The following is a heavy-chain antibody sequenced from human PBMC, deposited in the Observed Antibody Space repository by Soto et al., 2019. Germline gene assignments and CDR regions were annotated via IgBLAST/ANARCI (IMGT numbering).Heavy chain of an antibody. CDR2: ISTYNGDT. V-gene: IGHV1-18*01. Sequence: GASVKVSCKASGYTFTRSGISWVRQAPGQGLEWMGWISTYNGDTNYAQTFQGRVTMTTDTSTSTVYMEPRSLRSDDTAVYYCAREGVAPYYYYGMDGWGQGTPVTVSS. CDR1: GYTFTRSG. J-gene: IGHJ6*02. D-gene: IGHD5-12*01. CDR3: AREGVAPYYYYGMDG.